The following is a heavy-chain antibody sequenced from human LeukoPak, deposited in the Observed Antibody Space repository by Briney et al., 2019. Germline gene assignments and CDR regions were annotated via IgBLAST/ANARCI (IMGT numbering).Heavy chain of an antibody. V-gene: IGHV5-51*07. Sequence: GESLKISSKGSGYSFTSYGSSWVHQMPGKGLEWMGIIYPGDSDTRYSPSFQGQVTISADKSISTAYLQWSSLKASDTAMYYCARPGDNWFDAWGQGTLVTASS. J-gene: IGHJ5*02. CDR1: GYSFTSYG. CDR3: ARPGDNWFDA. CDR2: IYPGDSDT. D-gene: IGHD7-27*01.